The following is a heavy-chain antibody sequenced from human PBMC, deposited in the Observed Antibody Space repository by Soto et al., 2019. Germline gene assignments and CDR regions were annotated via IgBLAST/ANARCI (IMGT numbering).Heavy chain of an antibody. CDR1: GGSISSSNW. CDR2: IYHSGST. CDR3: ARDSPGGSFPYYGMDV. Sequence: SETLSLTCAVSGGSISSSNWWSWVRQPPGKGLEWIGEIYHSGSTNYNPSLKSRVTISVDKSKNQFSLKLSSVTAADTAVYYCARDSPGGSFPYYGMDVWGQGTTVTVS. D-gene: IGHD1-26*01. V-gene: IGHV4-4*02. J-gene: IGHJ6*02.